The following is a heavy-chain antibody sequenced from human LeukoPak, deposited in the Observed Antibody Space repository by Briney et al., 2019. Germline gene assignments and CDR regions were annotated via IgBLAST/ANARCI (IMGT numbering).Heavy chain of an antibody. V-gene: IGHV4-34*01. J-gene: IGHJ4*03. Sequence: SETLSLTCAVYGGSFSSYYWSWIRQSPGRGLECIAEINHRGDTNYNPSVKSRVTISVDTSKNQFSLKVTSLTAADTAVYYCARGPTISETGYFDYWGQGTLVTASS. CDR3: ARGPTISETGYFDY. CDR2: INHRGDT. D-gene: IGHD1-1*01. CDR1: GGSFSSYY.